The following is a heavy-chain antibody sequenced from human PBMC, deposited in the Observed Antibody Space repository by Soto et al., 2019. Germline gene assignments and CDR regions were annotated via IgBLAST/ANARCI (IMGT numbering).Heavy chain of an antibody. CDR2: INHSGST. Sequence: QVQPQQWGAGLLKPSETLSLTCAVYGGSFSGYYWSWIRQPPGKGLEWIGEINHSGSTNYNPSLKSRVTISVDTSKNQFSLKLSSVTAADTAVYYCAREGEQWLAHNWFDPWGQGTLVTVSS. J-gene: IGHJ5*02. D-gene: IGHD6-19*01. CDR1: GGSFSGYY. V-gene: IGHV4-34*01. CDR3: AREGEQWLAHNWFDP.